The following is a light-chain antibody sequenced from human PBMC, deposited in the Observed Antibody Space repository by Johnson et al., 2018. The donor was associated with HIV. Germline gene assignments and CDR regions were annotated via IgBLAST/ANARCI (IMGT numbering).Light chain of an antibody. Sequence: QSVLTQPPSVSAAPGQRVTISCSGASSTFGNSYISWYQLLPGSPPKLLVFKNNERPSGIPDRFSGSNSGTSATLDITGLQAGDEADYYCGTWDTSLSAHYVFGSGTKVIVL. V-gene: IGLV1-51*02. CDR1: SSTFGNSY. CDR2: KNN. CDR3: GTWDTSLSAHYV. J-gene: IGLJ1*01.